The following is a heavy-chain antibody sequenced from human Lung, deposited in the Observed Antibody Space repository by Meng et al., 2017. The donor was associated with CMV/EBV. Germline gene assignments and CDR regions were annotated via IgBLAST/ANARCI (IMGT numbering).Heavy chain of an antibody. J-gene: IGHJ6*01. CDR3: VKDFPGDCYPLCYYFSHGMDV. D-gene: IGHD2-21*01. CDR1: GFNFKIYG. V-gene: IGHV3-30*02. CDR2: IRYDENTK. Sequence: SXTTSGFNFKIYGMHWVRQLPGEGLEWVAFIRYDENTKYYADSVKGRFTIFRDNSRSTLYLQMNSLRVEDTAIYYCVKDFPGDCYPLCYYFSHGMDVXGQGXTVT.